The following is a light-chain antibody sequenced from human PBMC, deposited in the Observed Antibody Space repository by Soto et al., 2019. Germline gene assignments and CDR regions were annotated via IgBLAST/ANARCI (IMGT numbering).Light chain of an antibody. J-gene: IGKJ1*01. CDR1: QGIRNY. CDR2: AAS. Sequence: EIQMTQSPSSLAASVGDRVTITGGASQGIRNYIAWSQQKPATVPKRLIYAASTLQSGVPSRFSGSGSGTDFTLTISSLQPEDVATYYCQKDNSAPRTFGQGTIVDI. CDR3: QKDNSAPRT. V-gene: IGKV1-27*01.